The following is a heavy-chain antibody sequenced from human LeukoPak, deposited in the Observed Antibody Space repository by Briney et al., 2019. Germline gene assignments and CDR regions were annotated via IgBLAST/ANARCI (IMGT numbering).Heavy chain of an antibody. CDR1: GYTFTSYD. Sequence: ASVKVSCKASGYTFTSYDINWVRQATGQGREWMGWMNPNSGNTGYAQKFQGRVTMTRNTSISTAYMELSSLRSEDTAVYYCARALVVVVPGYYYYYMDVWGKGATVTVSS. D-gene: IGHD2-2*01. V-gene: IGHV1-8*01. CDR2: MNPNSGNT. J-gene: IGHJ6*03. CDR3: ARALVVVVPGYYYYYMDV.